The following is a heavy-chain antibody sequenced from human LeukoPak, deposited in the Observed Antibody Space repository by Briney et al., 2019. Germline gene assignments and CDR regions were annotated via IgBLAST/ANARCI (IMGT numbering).Heavy chain of an antibody. CDR2: IKHDGSEK. CDR1: GFTFRSYW. D-gene: IGHD6-13*01. Sequence: GGSLRLSCTASGFTFRSYWMSWVRQAPGKGLEWVANIKHDGSEKHYVDSVKGRFTISRDNAKNSLYLQMNSLRAEDTAMYYCARDEEGSSWNEWGQGALVTVSS. CDR3: ARDEEGSSWNE. J-gene: IGHJ4*02. V-gene: IGHV3-7*01.